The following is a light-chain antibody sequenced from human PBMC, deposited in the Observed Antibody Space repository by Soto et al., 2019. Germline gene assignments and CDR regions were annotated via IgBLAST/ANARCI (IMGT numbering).Light chain of an antibody. CDR1: QGIGDR. CDR3: LQVRNFPRT. Sequence: DIQVTQSPSSVSASVGDRVTITCRASQGIGDRLAWYQHKPGKAPQLLIQAASTLLSGVPSRFSGSGSGTDFLLTINSLQPEDFATSYCLQVRNFPRTFGQGNKVEV. CDR2: AAS. J-gene: IGKJ1*01. V-gene: IGKV1-12*01.